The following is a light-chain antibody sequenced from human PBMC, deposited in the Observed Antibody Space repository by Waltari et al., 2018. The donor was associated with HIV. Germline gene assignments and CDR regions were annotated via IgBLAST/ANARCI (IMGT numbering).Light chain of an antibody. CDR1: QDLVYSDGNTY. CDR2: KFS. CDR3: MQALQTPIT. Sequence: DVVMTQFPLSLPVTLGQPASIPCRSSQDLVYSDGNTYLNWFHQRPGHSPGRLIYKFSSRASGVPDRFSGSGSGTDFTLKISRVEAEDVGVYYCMQALQTPITFGQGTRLEIK. J-gene: IGKJ5*01. V-gene: IGKV2-30*01.